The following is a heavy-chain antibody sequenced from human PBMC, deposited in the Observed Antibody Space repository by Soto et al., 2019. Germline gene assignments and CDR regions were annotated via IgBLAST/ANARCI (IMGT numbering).Heavy chain of an antibody. J-gene: IGHJ5*02. V-gene: IGHV1-69*13. CDR1: GGTFSRYS. CDR2: IIPIFGTA. CDR3: ARAIVGPTTTGWLDP. Sequence: SVKVSCKASGGTFSRYSISWVRQAPGQGLEWMGGIIPIFGTASYARKFQGRVTITADESTSTAYMELSSLRFEDTAVYYCARAIVGPTTTGWLDPWGQGTLVTVSS. D-gene: IGHD1-26*01.